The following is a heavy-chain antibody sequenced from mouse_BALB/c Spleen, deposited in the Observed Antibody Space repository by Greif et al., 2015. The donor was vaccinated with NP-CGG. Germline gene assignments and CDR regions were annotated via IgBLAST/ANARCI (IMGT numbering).Heavy chain of an antibody. V-gene: IGHV5-17*02. J-gene: IGHJ4*01. CDR1: GFTFSSFG. CDR3: ARAKGRRDDYARDY. Sequence: EVQLQESGGGLVQPGGSRKLSCAASGFTFSSFGMHWVRQAPEKGLAWVAYISSGSSTIYYADTVKGRFTISRDNPKNTLFLQMTRRRSEDTAMYYCARAKGRRDDYARDYSGQGTSGTVSS. D-gene: IGHD2-12*01. CDR2: ISSGSSTI.